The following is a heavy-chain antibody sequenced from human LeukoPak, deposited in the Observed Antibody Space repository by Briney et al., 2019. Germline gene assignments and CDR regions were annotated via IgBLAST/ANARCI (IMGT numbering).Heavy chain of an antibody. CDR2: MYSGGST. J-gene: IGHJ4*02. V-gene: IGHV3-53*01. Sequence: PGGSLRLSCAASGFTVSTTYMSWVRQAPGKGLEWVSVMYSGGSTFYADSVKGRFTISRDNSKNTLYLQMNSLRAEDTAVYYCAREGITGTTSPCFDYWGQGTLVTVSS. CDR1: GFTVSTTY. D-gene: IGHD1-20*01. CDR3: AREGITGTTSPCFDY.